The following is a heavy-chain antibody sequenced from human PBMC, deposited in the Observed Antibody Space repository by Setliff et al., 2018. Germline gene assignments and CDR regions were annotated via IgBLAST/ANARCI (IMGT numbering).Heavy chain of an antibody. CDR2: INHSGST. J-gene: IGHJ4*02. CDR1: GGSFSGYY. D-gene: IGHD3-3*01. V-gene: IGHV4-34*01. CDR3: ARVPNFWSGYSDY. Sequence: SETLSLTCAVYGGSFSGYYWSWIRQPPGKGLEWIGEINHSGSTNYNPSLKSRVTISVDTPRNQFSLKLCSVTAADTAVYYCARVPNFWSGYSDYWGQGTLVTVSS.